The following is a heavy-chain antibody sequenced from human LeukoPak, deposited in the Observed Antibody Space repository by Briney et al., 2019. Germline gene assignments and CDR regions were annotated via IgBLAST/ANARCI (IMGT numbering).Heavy chain of an antibody. Sequence: GGSLRLSCAASGFTVSSNYMSWVRQAPGQGLEWVSVIYSGGSTYYADSVKGRFTISRDNSKNTLYLQMNSPRAEDTAVYYCARQQQLVRFDYWGQGTLVTVSS. D-gene: IGHD6-13*01. CDR2: IYSGGST. CDR1: GFTVSSNY. J-gene: IGHJ4*02. CDR3: ARQQQLVRFDY. V-gene: IGHV3-53*01.